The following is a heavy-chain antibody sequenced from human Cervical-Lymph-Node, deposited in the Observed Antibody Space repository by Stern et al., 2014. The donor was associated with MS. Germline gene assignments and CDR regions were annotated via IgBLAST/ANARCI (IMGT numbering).Heavy chain of an antibody. D-gene: IGHD6-6*01. CDR3: ARDRYSSSSGMDV. V-gene: IGHV3-33*01. J-gene: IGHJ6*02. Sequence: VQLVQSGGGVVQPGRSLRLSCAASGFTFSSSGMHWVRQAPGKGLEWVAVIWYDGSNKYYADSVKGRFTISRDNSKNTLYLQMNSLRAEDTAVYYCARDRYSSSSGMDVWGQGTTVTVSS. CDR1: GFTFSSSG. CDR2: IWYDGSNK.